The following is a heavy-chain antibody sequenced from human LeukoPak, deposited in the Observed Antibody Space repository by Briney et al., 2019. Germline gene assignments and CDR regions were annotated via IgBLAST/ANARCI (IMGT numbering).Heavy chain of an antibody. V-gene: IGHV6-1*01. Sequence: SQTLSLTCAISGDSVSSNNGAWNSIRQSPSRGLEWLGRTYYRSKWYNDYAESMKGRITISPDTSKNQFSLQLNSVTPGYTAVYYYARDAGTSGWYTFDYWGQGTLVTVSS. CDR3: ARDAGTSGWYTFDY. CDR1: GDSVSSNNGA. J-gene: IGHJ4*02. D-gene: IGHD6-19*01. CDR2: TYYRSKWYN.